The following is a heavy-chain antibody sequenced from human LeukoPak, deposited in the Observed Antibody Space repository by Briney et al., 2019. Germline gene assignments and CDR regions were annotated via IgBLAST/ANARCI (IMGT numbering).Heavy chain of an antibody. CDR1: GGSISSGSYY. J-gene: IGHJ4*02. V-gene: IGHV4-61*02. CDR2: IYTSGST. Sequence: SETLSLTCTASGGSISSGSYYWSWIRQPAGKELEWIGRIYTSGSTYYNPSLKSRVTISVDTSKNQCSLKLSSVTAADTAVYYCARGGAVRGVIRSYYFDYWGQGTLVTVSS. CDR3: ARGGAVRGVIRSYYFDY. D-gene: IGHD3-10*01.